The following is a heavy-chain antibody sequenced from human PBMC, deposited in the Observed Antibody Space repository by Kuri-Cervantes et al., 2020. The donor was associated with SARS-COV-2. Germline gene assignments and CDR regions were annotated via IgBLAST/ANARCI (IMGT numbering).Heavy chain of an antibody. CDR1: GFTFSSCV. V-gene: IGHV3-30-3*01. J-gene: IGHJ4*02. Sequence: GESMKISGAASGFTFSSCVLHWVRQAPGKGLEWVAIISYAGSKKDYADSVKGRFNISRDNSKNKLYLQMNDLRAEDTAVYYCATDRVGAHDNWGQGTLVTVSS. CDR2: ISYAGSKK. D-gene: IGHD2-21*01. CDR3: ATDRVGAHDN.